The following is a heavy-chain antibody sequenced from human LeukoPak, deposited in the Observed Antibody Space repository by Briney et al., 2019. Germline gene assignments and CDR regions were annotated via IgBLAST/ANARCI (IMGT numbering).Heavy chain of an antibody. V-gene: IGHV1-69*13. D-gene: IGHD2-2*01. CDR1: GGTFSSYG. Sequence: SVKVSCKASGGTFSSYGISWVRQAPGQGLEWMGGIIPIFGTANYAQKFQGRGTITADESTSTAYMELSSLRSEDTAVYYCARSGYCSSTSCWLIDYWGQGTLVTLSS. J-gene: IGHJ4*02. CDR2: IIPIFGTA. CDR3: ARSGYCSSTSCWLIDY.